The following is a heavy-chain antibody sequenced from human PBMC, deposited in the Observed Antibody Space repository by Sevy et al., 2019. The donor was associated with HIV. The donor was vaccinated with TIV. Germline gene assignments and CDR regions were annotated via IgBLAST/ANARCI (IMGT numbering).Heavy chain of an antibody. CDR1: GFTLSEVS. CDR3: TITKGYYDNSGYPFDY. J-gene: IGHJ4*02. D-gene: IGHD3-22*01. Sequence: ASVKVSCKVSGFTLSEVSMHWVRQAPGKGLEWMGTFDPEDGETIYAQKFQGRVTMTEDTSTDTAYMELSSLRSEDTAVFYCTITKGYYDNSGYPFDYWGQGTLVTVSS. V-gene: IGHV1-24*01. CDR2: FDPEDGET.